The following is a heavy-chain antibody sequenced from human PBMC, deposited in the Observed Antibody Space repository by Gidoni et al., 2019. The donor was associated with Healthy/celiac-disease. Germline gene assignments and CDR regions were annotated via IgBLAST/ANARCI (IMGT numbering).Heavy chain of an antibody. CDR3: TSLLEVGAIPQ. V-gene: IGHV3-73*01. Sequence: KANSYATAYAASVKGRFTISRDDSKNTAYLQMNSLKTEDTAVYYCTSLLEVGAIPQWGQGTLVTVSS. J-gene: IGHJ4*02. CDR2: KANSYAT. D-gene: IGHD1-26*01.